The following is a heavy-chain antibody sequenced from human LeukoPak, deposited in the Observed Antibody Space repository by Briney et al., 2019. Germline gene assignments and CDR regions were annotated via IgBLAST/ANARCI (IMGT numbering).Heavy chain of an antibody. Sequence: VRSLRLSCAASGFTFNKYGMHWVRQAPGKGLEWVAVIWHDGRNKYYADSVKGRFTISRDNSKSTLYLQLNSLRAEDTAVYYCARDRGSDYPIDYWGQGTLVTVSS. V-gene: IGHV3-33*01. CDR3: ARDRGSDYPIDY. D-gene: IGHD2-15*01. CDR2: IWHDGRNK. J-gene: IGHJ4*02. CDR1: GFTFNKYG.